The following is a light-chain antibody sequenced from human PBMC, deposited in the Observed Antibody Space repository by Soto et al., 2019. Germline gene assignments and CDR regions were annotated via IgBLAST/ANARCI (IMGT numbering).Light chain of an antibody. V-gene: IGKV1-39*01. CDR1: QTITNY. Sequence: DIQMTQSPSSLSASVGDRVTITCRASQTITNYLNWYQQKPGKAPKLLIYAASTLLSGVPSRFTGGGSGTDFTLTIDSLQPEDCATFFCQQSYSCPWTFGQGTKVEI. J-gene: IGKJ1*01. CDR2: AAS. CDR3: QQSYSCPWT.